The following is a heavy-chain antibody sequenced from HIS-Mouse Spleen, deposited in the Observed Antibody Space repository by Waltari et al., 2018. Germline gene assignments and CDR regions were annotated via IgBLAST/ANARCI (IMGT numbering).Heavy chain of an antibody. CDR2: IYYSGST. CDR1: GGPISSSSYY. J-gene: IGHJ4*02. D-gene: IGHD3-10*01. Sequence: QLQLQESGPGLGKPSETLSLTCTVSGGPISSSSYYWGWIRQPPGKGLEWIGSIYYSGSTYYNPSLKSRVTISVDTSKNQFSLKLSSVTAADTAVYYCARAYYYGSGSYYKGYFDYWGQGTLVTVSS. CDR3: ARAYYYGSGSYYKGYFDY. V-gene: IGHV4-39*07.